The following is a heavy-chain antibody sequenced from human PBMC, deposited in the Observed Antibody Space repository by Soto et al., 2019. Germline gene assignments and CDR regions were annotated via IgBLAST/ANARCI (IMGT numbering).Heavy chain of an antibody. CDR3: ARERFWSGHGGVDAFDI. V-gene: IGHV1-69*01. J-gene: IGHJ3*02. Sequence: QVQLVQSGAEVKKPGSSVKVSCKASGGTFSSYAISWVRQAPGQGLEWMGGIIPIFGTANYAQKFQGRVTITADESTSTAYMELSSLRSEDTAVYYCARERFWSGHGGVDAFDIWGQGTMVTVSS. D-gene: IGHD3-3*01. CDR2: IIPIFGTA. CDR1: GGTFSSYA.